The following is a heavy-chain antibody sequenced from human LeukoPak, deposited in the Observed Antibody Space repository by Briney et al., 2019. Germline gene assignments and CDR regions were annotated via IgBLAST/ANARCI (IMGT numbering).Heavy chain of an antibody. D-gene: IGHD3-22*01. J-gene: IGHJ5*02. CDR1: GGSISSSSYY. Sequence: SETLSLTCTVSGGSISSSSYYWSWIRQPAGKGLEWIGRIYTTGNTNYNPSLKSRVTMSIDTSKKQFSLKLSSVTAADTAVYYCARGEYYYDSNSAYRYFDPWGQGTLVTVSS. CDR2: IYTTGNT. CDR3: ARGEYYYDSNSAYRYFDP. V-gene: IGHV4-61*02.